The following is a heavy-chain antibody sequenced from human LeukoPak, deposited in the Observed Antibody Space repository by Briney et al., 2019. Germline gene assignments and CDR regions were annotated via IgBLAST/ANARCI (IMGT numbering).Heavy chain of an antibody. CDR3: ARGGASYDTLTGYSYNWFDP. CDR1: GFTFSSYW. J-gene: IGHJ5*02. Sequence: GGSLRLSCAASGFTFSSYWMHWVRHAPGKGLVWVSRINSDGSSTSYADSVKGRFTISRDNAKNTLYLQMNSLRAEDTAVFYCARGGASYDTLTGYSYNWFDPWGQGTLVTVSS. V-gene: IGHV3-74*01. D-gene: IGHD3-9*01. CDR2: INSDGSST.